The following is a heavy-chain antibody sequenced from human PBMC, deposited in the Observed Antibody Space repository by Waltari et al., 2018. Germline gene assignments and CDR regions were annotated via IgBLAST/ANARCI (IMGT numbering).Heavy chain of an antibody. CDR3: ARGRGSGSYFRY. D-gene: IGHD1-26*01. CDR1: GGSFSGYY. J-gene: IGHJ4*02. CDR2: INHSGST. Sequence: QVQLQQWGAGLLKPSETLSLTCAVYGGSFSGYYWSWIRQPPGKGLEWIGEINHSGSTNYNPSLKSRVTISVDTSKNQFSLKLSSVTAADTAVYYCARGRGSGSYFRYWGQGTLVTVSS. V-gene: IGHV4-34*01.